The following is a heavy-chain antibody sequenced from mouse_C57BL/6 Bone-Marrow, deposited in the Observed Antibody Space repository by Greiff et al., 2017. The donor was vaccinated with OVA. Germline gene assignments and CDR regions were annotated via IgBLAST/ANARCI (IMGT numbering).Heavy chain of an antibody. V-gene: IGHV7-3*01. CDR2: IRNKANGYTT. J-gene: IGHJ3*01. CDR1: GFTFTDYY. CDR3: ARYDWAWFAY. Sequence: EVMLVESGGGLVQPGGSLGLSCAASGFTFTDYYMSWVRQPPGKALEWLGFIRNKANGYTTEYSASVKGRFTISRDNSQSILYLQMNALRAEDSATYYCARYDWAWFAYWGQGTLVTVSA.